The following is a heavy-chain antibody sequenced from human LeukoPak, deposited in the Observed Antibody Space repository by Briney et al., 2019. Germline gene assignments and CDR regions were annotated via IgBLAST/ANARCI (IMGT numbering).Heavy chain of an antibody. D-gene: IGHD1-26*01. CDR3: AKDRSKGSYGDEFDF. CDR2: IYSGGNT. CDR1: GFTVSSNY. V-gene: IGHV3-66*01. Sequence: GGSLRLSCAASGFTVSSNYMTWVRQAPGKGLEWASTIYSGGNTHYGDSVKGRFAISRDNSKNTLYLQMNSLRAEDTAVYYCAKDRSKGSYGDEFDFWGQGTLVTVSS. J-gene: IGHJ4*02.